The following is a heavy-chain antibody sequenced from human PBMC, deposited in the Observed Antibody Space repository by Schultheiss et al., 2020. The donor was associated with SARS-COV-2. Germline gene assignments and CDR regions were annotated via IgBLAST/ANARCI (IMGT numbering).Heavy chain of an antibody. CDR3: AREKRYCSGGSCSDYYYYYGMDV. V-gene: IGHV1-18*01. D-gene: IGHD2-15*01. Sequence: ASVKVSCKASGYTFTSYGISWVRQAPGQGLEWMGWINPNSGGTNYAQKFQGRVTITADKSTSTAYMELSSLRSEDTAVYYCAREKRYCSGGSCSDYYYYYGMDVWGQGTTVTVSS. CDR1: GYTFTSYG. CDR2: INPNSGGT. J-gene: IGHJ6*02.